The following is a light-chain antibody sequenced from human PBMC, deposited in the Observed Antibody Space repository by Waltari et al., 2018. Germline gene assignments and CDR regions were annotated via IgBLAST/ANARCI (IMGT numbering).Light chain of an antibody. CDR2: GAS. J-gene: IGKJ1*01. CDR3: QQYSKWPPWT. V-gene: IGKV3-15*01. Sequence: EIVMTQSPAALSVSPGERATLSCRASQSVHSNLAWYQQKPGQGPRLLIYGASTRATGIPARFSGRGSGTEFTLTISSLQSEDFAVYYCQQYSKWPPWTFGQGTKVEIK. CDR1: QSVHSN.